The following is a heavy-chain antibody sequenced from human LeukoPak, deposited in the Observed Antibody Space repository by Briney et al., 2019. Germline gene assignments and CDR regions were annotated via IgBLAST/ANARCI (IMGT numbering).Heavy chain of an antibody. D-gene: IGHD4-17*01. CDR2: IYSGGST. CDR3: ARGRDGDYGIDYFDY. Sequence: GGSLRLSCAASGFTVSSNYMSWVRQAPGKGLEWVSVIYSGGSTYYADSVKGRFTISRDNSKNTLYLQMNSLRAEDTAVYYCARGRDGDYGIDYFDYWGQGTLVTVSS. V-gene: IGHV3-53*01. J-gene: IGHJ4*02. CDR1: GFTVSSNY.